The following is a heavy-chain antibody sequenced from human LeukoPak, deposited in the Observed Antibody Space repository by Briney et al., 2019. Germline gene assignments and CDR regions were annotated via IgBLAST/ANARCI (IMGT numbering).Heavy chain of an antibody. CDR3: VRGGPSTWS. CDR1: GFTFKLYW. CDR2: INHDGSDT. J-gene: IGHJ5*02. D-gene: IGHD2-15*01. Sequence: GGSLRLSCAASGFTFKLYWMHWVRRVPGRGPVWVSRINHDGSDTIYADSGRGRFTISRDDAKNTLYLQMNNLRAEDTAVYYCVRGGPSTWSWGQGTLVTVSS. V-gene: IGHV3-74*01.